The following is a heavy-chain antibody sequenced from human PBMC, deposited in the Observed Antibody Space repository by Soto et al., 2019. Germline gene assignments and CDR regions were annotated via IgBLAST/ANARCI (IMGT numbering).Heavy chain of an antibody. D-gene: IGHD1-26*01. J-gene: IGHJ4*02. CDR2: IYYSGSI. CDR1: GGSISSYY. V-gene: IGHV4-59*01. CDR3: ARDSVGATPY. Sequence: SETLSLTCTVSGGSISSYYWSWIRQPPGKGLEWIGYIYYSGSISYNPSLRSRLTISVDTAKNQFSLRLTSVTAADTAVYYCARDSVGATPYWGQGTLVTVSS.